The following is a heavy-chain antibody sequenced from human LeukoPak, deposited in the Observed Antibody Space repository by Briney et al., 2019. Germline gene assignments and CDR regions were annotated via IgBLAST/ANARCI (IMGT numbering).Heavy chain of an antibody. Sequence: PGRSLRLSCAASGFTFSSYGMHWVRLAPGKGLEWLAVIWYDGSNIYYADPVKGRFAISRDNSKNTLYLQINSLRAEDTAVYYCARARNDYDTSSFSALDYWGQGTLVTVSS. D-gene: IGHD3-22*01. CDR1: GFTFSSYG. V-gene: IGHV3-33*01. CDR3: ARARNDYDTSSFSALDY. J-gene: IGHJ4*02. CDR2: IWYDGSNI.